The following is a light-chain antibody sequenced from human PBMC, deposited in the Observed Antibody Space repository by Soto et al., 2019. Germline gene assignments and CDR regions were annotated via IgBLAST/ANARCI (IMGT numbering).Light chain of an antibody. Sequence: IQLTQSPSSLSASVGDRVTITCRASQDISNYLVWYQQKPGKAPKLLIYAASTLQSGVPSRFSGSGSGTEFTLTISSLQPEDFATYYCQQLNSYPRTFGGGTKVDIK. J-gene: IGKJ4*01. CDR3: QQLNSYPRT. CDR1: QDISNY. CDR2: AAS. V-gene: IGKV1-9*01.